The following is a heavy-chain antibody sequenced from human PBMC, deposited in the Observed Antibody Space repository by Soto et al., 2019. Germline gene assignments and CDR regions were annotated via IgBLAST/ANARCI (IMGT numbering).Heavy chain of an antibody. CDR1: GRSFSGYY. Sequence: SETLSLTCAVYGRSFSGYYWRWIRQPPGKGLEWIGEINHSGSTNYNPSLKSRVTISVDTPKNQFSLKLSSVTAADTAVYYCARGEPTVTVRRKWWFDPWGQGTLVTVSS. CDR2: INHSGST. V-gene: IGHV4-34*01. D-gene: IGHD4-17*01. CDR3: ARGEPTVTVRRKWWFDP. J-gene: IGHJ5*02.